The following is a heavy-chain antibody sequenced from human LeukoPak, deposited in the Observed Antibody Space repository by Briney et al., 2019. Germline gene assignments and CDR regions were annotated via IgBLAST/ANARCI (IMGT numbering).Heavy chain of an antibody. V-gene: IGHV1-69*13. CDR2: IIPIFGTA. J-gene: IGHJ4*02. D-gene: IGHD3-22*01. CDR3: ARDENYYDSSGYYYLD. CDR1: GGTFSSYA. Sequence: GASVKVSCKASGGTFSSYAISWVRQAPGQGLEWMGGIIPIFGTATYAQKFQGRVTITADESTSTAYMELSSLRSEDTAVYYCARDENYYDSSGYYYLDWGQGTLVTVSS.